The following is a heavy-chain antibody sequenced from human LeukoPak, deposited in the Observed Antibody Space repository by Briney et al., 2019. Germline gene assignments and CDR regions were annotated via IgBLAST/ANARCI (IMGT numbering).Heavy chain of an antibody. J-gene: IGHJ3*02. CDR2: IYTSGST. CDR1: GGSISSGSYY. CDR3: ARHVRDPDAFDI. D-gene: IGHD2-21*02. V-gene: IGHV4-61*02. Sequence: PSQTLSLTFTVSGGSISSGSYYWSWIRQPAGKGLEWIGRIYTSGSTNYNPSLKSRVTISVDTSKNQFSLKLSSVTAADTAVYYCARHVRDPDAFDIWGQGTMVTVSS.